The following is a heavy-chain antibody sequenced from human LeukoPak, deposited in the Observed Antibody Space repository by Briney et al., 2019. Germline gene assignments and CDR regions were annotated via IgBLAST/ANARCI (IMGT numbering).Heavy chain of an antibody. V-gene: IGHV4-39*07. CDR3: ARRRFPGTFDY. CDR1: GVSISSTSYY. J-gene: IGHJ4*02. D-gene: IGHD6-13*01. CDR2: IYYSGGT. Sequence: SETLSLTCTVSGVSISSTSYYWGWLRQSPGKGLEWIANIYYSGGTYYNPSLESRVTMSVDTSKNQFYLKLSSVTAADTAMYYCARRRFPGTFDYWGQGALVTVSS.